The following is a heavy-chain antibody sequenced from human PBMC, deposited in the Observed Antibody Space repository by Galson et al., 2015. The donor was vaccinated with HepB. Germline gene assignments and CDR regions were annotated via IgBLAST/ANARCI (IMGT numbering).Heavy chain of an antibody. CDR1: GYSFTSYW. Sequence: QSGAEVKKPGESLRISCKGSGYSFTSYWISWVRQMPGKGLEWMGRIDPSDSYTNYSPSFQGHVTISADKSISTAYLQWSSLKASDTAMYYCARHVRGIGPSGRVGATRVGYWGQGTLVTVSS. V-gene: IGHV5-10-1*01. CDR2: IDPSDSYT. D-gene: IGHD1-26*01. CDR3: ARHVRGIGPSGRVGATRVGY. J-gene: IGHJ4*02.